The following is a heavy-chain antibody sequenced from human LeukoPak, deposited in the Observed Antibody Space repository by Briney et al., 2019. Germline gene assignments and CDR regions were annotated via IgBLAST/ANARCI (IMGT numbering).Heavy chain of an antibody. CDR2: IYYSGST. D-gene: IGHD1-14*01. CDR1: GGSISSSSYY. J-gene: IGHJ5*02. CDR3: ARGAGGWITGLNWFDP. Sequence: SETLSLTCTVSGGSISSSSYYWGWIRQPPGKGLEWIGSIYYSGSTYYNPSLKSRVTISVDTSKNQFSLKLSSVTAADTAVYYCARGAGGWITGLNWFDPWGQGTLVTVSS. V-gene: IGHV4-39*07.